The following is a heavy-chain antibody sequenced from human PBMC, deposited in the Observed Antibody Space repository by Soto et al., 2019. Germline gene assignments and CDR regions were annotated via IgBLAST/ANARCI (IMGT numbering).Heavy chain of an antibody. J-gene: IGHJ4*02. CDR1: GGSISSGGYY. CDR3: ASHATIFGVVTYYFDY. CDR2: IYYSGST. D-gene: IGHD3-3*01. V-gene: IGHV4-31*03. Sequence: SETLSLTCTVSGGSISSGGYYWSWIRQHPGKGLEWIGYIYYSGSTYYNPSLKSRVTISVDTSKNQFSLKLSSVTAADTAVYYCASHATIFGVVTYYFDYWGQGTLVTVSS.